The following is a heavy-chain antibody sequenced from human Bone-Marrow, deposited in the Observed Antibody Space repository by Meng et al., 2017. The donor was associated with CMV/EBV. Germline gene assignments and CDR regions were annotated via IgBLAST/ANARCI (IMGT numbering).Heavy chain of an antibody. CDR3: ARNHGKSDFDY. D-gene: IGHD1-14*01. Sequence: LPCAVFVGSISGSDWWTWVRQPPGKGLEWIGEISHSGRTNYTPSLKSRVTISVDKSKNQFSLKVSSVTAADTAVYYCARNHGKSDFDYWGQGTLVTVSS. CDR1: VGSISGSDW. CDR2: ISHSGRT. J-gene: IGHJ4*02. V-gene: IGHV4-4*02.